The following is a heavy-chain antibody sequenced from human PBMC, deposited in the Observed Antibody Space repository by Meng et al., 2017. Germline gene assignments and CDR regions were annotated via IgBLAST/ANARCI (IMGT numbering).Heavy chain of an antibody. CDR1: GYTLTSYA. V-gene: IGHV7-4-1*02. Sequence: QGQLGQVGSDVKKPGSSVKVSCKASGYTLTSYAMNWVRQAPGQGLEWMGWINTNTGNPTYAQGFTGRFVFSLDTSVSTAYLQISSLKAEDTAGYYCAREGRVDFDYWGQGTLVTVSS. J-gene: IGHJ4*02. CDR2: INTNTGNP. D-gene: IGHD1-26*01. CDR3: AREGRVDFDY.